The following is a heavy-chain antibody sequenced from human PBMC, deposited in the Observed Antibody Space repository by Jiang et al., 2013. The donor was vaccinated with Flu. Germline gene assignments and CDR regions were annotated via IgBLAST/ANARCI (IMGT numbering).Heavy chain of an antibody. D-gene: IGHD3-10*01. CDR3: ARALGRTWLGELITSPFDY. CDR2: IDQSGST. J-gene: IGHJ4*02. Sequence: LLKPSETLSLTCTVSGGSISSSSYYWGWIRQPPGKGLEWIGSIDQSGSTYYNPSLKSRVSMSVDTSKNQFSLKLSSVTAADTAVYYCARALGRTWLGELITSPFDYWGQGTLVTVSS. CDR1: GGSISSSSYY. V-gene: IGHV4-39*07.